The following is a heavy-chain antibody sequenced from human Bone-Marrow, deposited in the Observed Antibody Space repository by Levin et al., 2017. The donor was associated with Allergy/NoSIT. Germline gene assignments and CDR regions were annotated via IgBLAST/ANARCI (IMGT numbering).Heavy chain of an antibody. J-gene: IGHJ3*01. D-gene: IGHD3-9*01. CDR1: GFTFDSYG. V-gene: IGHV3-30*18. CDR3: GKDNGFYDFLSCFYRPGAFDV. CDR2: VSFDGDNK. Sequence: GGSLRLSCVASGFTFDSYGIHWVRQAPGKGLEWVAVVSFDGDNKFYSDSAKGRFTISRDNSKNTAYLQMNGLRTEDTALYFCGKDNGFYDFLSCFYRPGAFDVWGQGTMVSVSS.